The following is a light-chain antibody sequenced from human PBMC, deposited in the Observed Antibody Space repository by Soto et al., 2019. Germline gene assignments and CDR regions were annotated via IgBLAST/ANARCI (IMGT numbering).Light chain of an antibody. CDR1: QDISTY. CDR2: AAS. CDR3: QQLNSYPRGFT. V-gene: IGKV1-9*01. Sequence: DIPLTQSPSFLSASVGDRVTITCRARQDISTYLAWYQQKPGKAPRLLIYAASTLQSGVPSRFSGRGSGTEFTLTISSLQPEDFATYFCQQLNSYPRGFTFGPGTKVHIK. J-gene: IGKJ3*01.